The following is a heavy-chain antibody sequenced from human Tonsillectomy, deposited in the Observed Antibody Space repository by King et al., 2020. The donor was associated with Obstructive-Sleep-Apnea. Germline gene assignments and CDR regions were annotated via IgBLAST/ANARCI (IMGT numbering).Heavy chain of an antibody. CDR2: IYYSGST. D-gene: IGHD2-15*01. CDR1: GGSISSYY. V-gene: IGHV4-59*01. J-gene: IGHJ5*02. Sequence: VQLQESGPGLVKPSETLSLTCTVSGGSISSYYWSWIRQPPGKGLEWIGYIYYSGSTNYNPSHKSRVTISVDTSKKQFTLKLSSVAAADTAGYYCARAVPRCGGSCPNWFDPWGQGTLVTVSS. CDR3: ARAVPRCGGSCPNWFDP.